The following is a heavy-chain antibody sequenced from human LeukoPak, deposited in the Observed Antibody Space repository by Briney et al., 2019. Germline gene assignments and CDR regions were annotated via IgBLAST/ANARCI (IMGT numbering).Heavy chain of an antibody. D-gene: IGHD1-7*01. V-gene: IGHV3-23*01. CDR2: INGSGGST. J-gene: IGHJ5*02. Sequence: GGSLRLSCAASGFTFSSYAMSWVRQAQGKGLEWVSAINGSGGSTYYADSVKGRFTIYRDNSKNTLDLQMNSLRSDDKAVYYCAKAQGWNYENWFDPWGQGPRVMVSS. CDR1: GFTFSSYA. CDR3: AKAQGWNYENWFDP.